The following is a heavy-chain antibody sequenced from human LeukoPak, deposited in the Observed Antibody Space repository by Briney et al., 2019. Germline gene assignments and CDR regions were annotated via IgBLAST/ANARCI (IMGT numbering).Heavy chain of an antibody. J-gene: IGHJ4*02. CDR2: IRFDGSNE. CDR3: AKSSDYYDSSGYPDY. D-gene: IGHD3-22*01. Sequence: GGSLRLSCAASGFTFSNYGMHWVRRAPGKGLEWEAFIRFDGSNEYYADSVKGRFTISRDNSKNTLYLQMNSLRAEDTAVYYCAKSSDYYDSSGYPDYWGQGTLVTVSS. CDR1: GFTFSNYG. V-gene: IGHV3-30*02.